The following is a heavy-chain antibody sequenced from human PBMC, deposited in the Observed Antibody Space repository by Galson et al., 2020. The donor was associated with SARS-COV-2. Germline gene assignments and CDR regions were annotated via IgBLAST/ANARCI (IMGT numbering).Heavy chain of an antibody. J-gene: IGHJ4*02. V-gene: IGHV3-66*01. D-gene: IGHD2-21*02. CDR1: GFTVSSNY. CDR2: IYSGGST. Sequence: GGSLRLSCAASGFTVSSNYMSWVRQAPGKRLEWVSVIYSGGSTYYADSVKGRFTISRDNSKNTLYLQMNSLRAEDTAVYYCARDWGDYYFDYWGQGTLVTVSS. CDR3: ARDWGDYYFDY.